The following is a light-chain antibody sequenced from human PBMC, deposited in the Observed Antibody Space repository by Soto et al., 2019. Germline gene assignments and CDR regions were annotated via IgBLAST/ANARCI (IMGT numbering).Light chain of an antibody. CDR2: DAS. V-gene: IGKV3-11*01. J-gene: IGKJ4*01. CDR1: QGVSTY. CDR3: QQRSNWPPT. Sequence: EIVLTQSPATLSLSPGERATLSCRASQGVSTYLAWYQQKPGQAPRLLIYDASNRVTGIPARFSGSGSGTDFTLTISSLEPEDFAVYYCQQRSNWPPTFGGGTKVEIK.